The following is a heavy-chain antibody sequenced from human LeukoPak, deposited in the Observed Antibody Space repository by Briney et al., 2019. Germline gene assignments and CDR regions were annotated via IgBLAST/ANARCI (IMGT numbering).Heavy chain of an antibody. CDR3: ARGEYSSSSAMTN. D-gene: IGHD6-6*01. CDR2: ISSSSSYI. Sequence: PGGSLRLSCAASGFTFSSYSMNWVRQAPGKGLEWVSSISSSSSYIYYADSVKGRFTISRDNAKNSLYLQMNSLRAEDTAVYYCARGEYSSSSAMTNWGQGTLVTVSS. V-gene: IGHV3-21*01. J-gene: IGHJ4*02. CDR1: GFTFSSYS.